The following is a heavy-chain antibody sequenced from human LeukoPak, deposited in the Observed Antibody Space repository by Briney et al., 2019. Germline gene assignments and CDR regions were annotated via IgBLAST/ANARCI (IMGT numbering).Heavy chain of an antibody. CDR3: AKFLGYYDSSGYYYPFDY. CDR1: GFTFSSYA. V-gene: IGHV3-23*01. Sequence: PGGSLRLSCAASGFTFSSYAMSWVRQAPGKGLEWVSAISGSGGSTYYADSVKGRFTISRDNSKNTLYLQMNSLRAEDTAVYYCAKFLGYYDSSGYYYPFDYWGQGTLVTVSS. J-gene: IGHJ4*02. D-gene: IGHD3-22*01. CDR2: ISGSGGST.